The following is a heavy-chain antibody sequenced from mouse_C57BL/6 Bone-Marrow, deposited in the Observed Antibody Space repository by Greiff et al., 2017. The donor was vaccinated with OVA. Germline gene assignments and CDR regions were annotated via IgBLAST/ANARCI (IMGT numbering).Heavy chain of an antibody. CDR3: ARQGAYDGYYWFAY. CDR2: ISNGGGST. CDR1: GFTFSDYY. D-gene: IGHD2-3*01. Sequence: DVHLVESGGGLVQPGGSLKLSCAASGFTFSDYYMYWVRQTPEKRLEWVAYISNGGGSTYYPDTVKGRFTISRDNAKNTLYLQMSRLKSEDTAMYYCARQGAYDGYYWFAYWGQGTLVTVSA. J-gene: IGHJ3*01. V-gene: IGHV5-12*01.